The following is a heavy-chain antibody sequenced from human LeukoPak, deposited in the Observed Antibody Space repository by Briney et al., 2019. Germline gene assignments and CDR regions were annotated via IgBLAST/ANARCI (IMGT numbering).Heavy chain of an antibody. CDR2: ISAYNGNT. V-gene: IGHV1-18*01. CDR3: ARTSIAAAEFNWFDP. D-gene: IGHD6-13*01. J-gene: IGHJ5*02. CDR1: GGTFSSYA. Sequence: ASVKVSCKASGGTFSSYAISWVRQAPGQGLEWMGWISAYNGNTNYAQKFQGRVTMTTDTSTSTAYMELRSLRSDDTAVYYCARTSIAAAEFNWFDPWGQGTLVTVSS.